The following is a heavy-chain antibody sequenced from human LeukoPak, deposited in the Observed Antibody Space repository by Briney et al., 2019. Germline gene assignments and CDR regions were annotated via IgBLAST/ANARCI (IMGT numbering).Heavy chain of an antibody. CDR3: ARHEYGDHTHFDY. V-gene: IGHV4-39*01. CDR1: GDSISSSSYY. D-gene: IGHD4-17*01. J-gene: IGHJ4*02. CDR2: IYYTGST. Sequence: SETLSLTCNVSGDSISSSSYYWAWIRQPPGKGLAWIGNIYYTGSTYYNPSLKSRVTISVDTSKNQFSLKLSSVTAADTAVYYCARHEYGDHTHFDYWGQGTLVTVSS.